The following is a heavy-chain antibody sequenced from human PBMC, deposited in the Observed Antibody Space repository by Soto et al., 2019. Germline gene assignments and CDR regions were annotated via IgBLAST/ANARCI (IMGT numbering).Heavy chain of an antibody. V-gene: IGHV4-39*01. CDR2: IHYGGST. CDR3: ARCTPDLLQSNIGSGYYSSYFDY. Sequence: QLQLQASGPALVKPSETLSLPCTVSGGSISSITYYWGWIRQSPEKGLEWIGYIHYGGSTYYNPSLESRVTISLDTSNNQFSLKLTSVNASDTGVDFCARCTPDLLQSNIGSGYYSSYFDYWGQGSLVTVSA. D-gene: IGHD3-22*01. CDR1: GGSISSITYY. J-gene: IGHJ4*02.